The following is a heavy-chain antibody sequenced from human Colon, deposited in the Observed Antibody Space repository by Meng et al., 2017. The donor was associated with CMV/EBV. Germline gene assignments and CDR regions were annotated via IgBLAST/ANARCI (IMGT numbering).Heavy chain of an antibody. Sequence: ASVKVSCKASGYTFNKHGINWVRQAPGQGLEWMGWINLWNGNIEYAQKFQGRITLTTDESTSTVYMELSSLRSEDTAVYYCATVGGNSGSYYYGMDVWGQGTTVTVSS. CDR3: ATVGGNSGSYYYGMDV. V-gene: IGHV1-18*01. D-gene: IGHD4-23*01. CDR1: GYTFNKHG. CDR2: INLWNGNI. J-gene: IGHJ6*02.